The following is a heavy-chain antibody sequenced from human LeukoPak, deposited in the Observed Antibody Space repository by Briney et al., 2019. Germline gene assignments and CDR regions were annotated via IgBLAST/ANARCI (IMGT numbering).Heavy chain of an antibody. CDR2: INPSGGST. CDR1: EYTFTSYY. Sequence: ASVKVSCKASEYTFTSYYMHWVRQAPGQGLEWMGIINPSGGSTSYAQKFQGRVTMTRDTSTSTVYMELSSLRSEDTAVYYCARGPIAVAGSKGASAFDIWGQGTMVTVSS. V-gene: IGHV1-46*01. J-gene: IGHJ3*02. CDR3: ARGPIAVAGSKGASAFDI. D-gene: IGHD6-19*01.